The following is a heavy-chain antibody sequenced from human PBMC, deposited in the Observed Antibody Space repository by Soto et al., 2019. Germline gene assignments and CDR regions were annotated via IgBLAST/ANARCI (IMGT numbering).Heavy chain of an antibody. Sequence: PSETLSLTCAVYGGSFSGYYWSWIRQPPGKGLEWIGEINHSGSTNYNPSLKSRVTISVDTSKNQFSLKLSSVTAADTAVYYCARGHTIFGVVIGSWFDPWGQGTLVTVSS. J-gene: IGHJ5*02. D-gene: IGHD3-3*01. CDR3: ARGHTIFGVVIGSWFDP. CDR2: INHSGST. V-gene: IGHV4-34*01. CDR1: GGSFSGYY.